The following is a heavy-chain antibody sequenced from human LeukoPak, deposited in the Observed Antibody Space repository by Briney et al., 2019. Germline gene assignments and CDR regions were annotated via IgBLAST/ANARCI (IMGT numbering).Heavy chain of an antibody. V-gene: IGHV3-21*04. CDR1: GFNLNSYM. CDR3: AKDQSRGYCSSTSCLVPFDY. Sequence: PGGSLRLSCAASGFNLNSYMLNWVRQAPGKGLEWVSSISSTGSYIYYADSVKGRFTISRDNSKNTLYLQMNSLRAEDTAVYYCAKDQSRGYCSSTSCLVPFDYWGQGTLVTVSS. CDR2: ISSTGSYI. D-gene: IGHD2-2*01. J-gene: IGHJ4*02.